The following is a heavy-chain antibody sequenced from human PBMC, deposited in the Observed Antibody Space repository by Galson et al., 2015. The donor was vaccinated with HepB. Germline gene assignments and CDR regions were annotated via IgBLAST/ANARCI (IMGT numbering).Heavy chain of an antibody. Sequence: SLRLSCATSGFTFSSYGMHWVRQAPGKGLEWVAFLRYDGGNKYYADSVKGRFTISRDNSKNTLYLQMNTLRAEDTAVYYCAKDYDILTGLGLSFDYWGQGTLVTVSS. CDR3: AKDYDILTGLGLSFDY. CDR1: GFTFSSYG. V-gene: IGHV3-30*02. D-gene: IGHD3-9*01. CDR2: LRYDGGNK. J-gene: IGHJ4*02.